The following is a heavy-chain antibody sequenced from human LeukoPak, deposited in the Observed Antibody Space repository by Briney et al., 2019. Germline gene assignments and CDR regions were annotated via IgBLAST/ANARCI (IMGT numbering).Heavy chain of an antibody. D-gene: IGHD6-6*01. CDR2: ISYDGSNK. Sequence: GGSLRLSCAASGFTFSSYGMHWVRQAPGKGLEWVAVISYDGSNKYYADSVKGRFTISRDNSKNTLYLQMNSLRAEDTAVYYCAKAGIAARPSSWFNPWGQGTLVTVSS. CDR1: GFTFSSYG. J-gene: IGHJ5*02. CDR3: AKAGIAARPSSWFNP. V-gene: IGHV3-30*18.